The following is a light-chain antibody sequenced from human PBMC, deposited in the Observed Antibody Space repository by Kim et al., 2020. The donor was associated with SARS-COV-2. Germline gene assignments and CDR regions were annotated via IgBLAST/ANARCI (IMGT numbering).Light chain of an antibody. J-gene: IGLJ3*02. CDR3: EAWDDSLNGLE. V-gene: IGLV1-44*01. Sequence: GQRVTISCSGSSSNIGSHTVNWYQQFPGTAPKLLIYSNSQRPSGVPDRFSGSKSGTSASLAISGLQSEDEADYYCEAWDDSLNGLEFGGGTQLTVL. CDR1: SSNIGSHT. CDR2: SNS.